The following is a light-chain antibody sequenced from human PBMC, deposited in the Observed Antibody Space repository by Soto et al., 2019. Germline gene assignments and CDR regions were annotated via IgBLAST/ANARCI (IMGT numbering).Light chain of an antibody. CDR2: RNN. V-gene: IGLV1-47*01. CDR1: SSNIGSNY. Sequence: QSVLTQPPSASGTPGQRVTISCSGSSSNIGSNYVYWYQQLPGTAPKLLIYRNNQRPSGVPDRFSGSKSATSASLAISGLRSEDEADYYCAAWDDSLSGLPFGGGTKLTVL. CDR3: AAWDDSLSGLP. J-gene: IGLJ2*01.